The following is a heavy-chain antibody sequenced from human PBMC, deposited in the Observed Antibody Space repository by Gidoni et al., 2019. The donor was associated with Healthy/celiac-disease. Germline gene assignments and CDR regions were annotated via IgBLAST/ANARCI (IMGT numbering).Heavy chain of an antibody. CDR2: IIPIFGTA. J-gene: IGHJ5*02. CDR3: ARARCTSCYAWGWFDP. CDR1: GGTFSSYA. Sequence: GGTFSSYAISWVRQAPGQGLEWMGGIIPIFGTANYAQKFQGRVTITADESTSTAYMELSSLRSEDTAVYYCARARCTSCYAWGWFDPWGQGTLVTVSS. V-gene: IGHV1-69*01. D-gene: IGHD2-2*01.